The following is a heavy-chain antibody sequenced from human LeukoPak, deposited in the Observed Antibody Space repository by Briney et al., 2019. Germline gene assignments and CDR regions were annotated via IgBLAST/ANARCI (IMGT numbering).Heavy chain of an antibody. CDR3: ARVTYYYDSSGYYPVMDY. J-gene: IGHJ4*02. CDR2: IYYSGST. CDR1: GGSISSYY. V-gene: IGHV4-59*01. Sequence: AETLSLTCTVSGGSISSYYWSWLRQPPGKGLEWIGYIYYSGSTNYNPSLKRRVTISVNTSKNQFSLKRSSVTAADTAVYYCARVTYYYDSSGYYPVMDYWGQGTLVTVSS. D-gene: IGHD3-22*01.